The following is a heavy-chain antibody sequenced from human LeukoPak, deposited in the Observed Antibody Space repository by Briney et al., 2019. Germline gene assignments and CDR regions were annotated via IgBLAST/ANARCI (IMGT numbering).Heavy chain of an antibody. V-gene: IGHV1-3*01. Sequence: ASVKVSCKASGYTFTTYAIYWVRQAPGQGLEWMGWINAGNCNTKYSQKFQGRVTINRDTSASTVYMDLTSLTSEDTAVYYCARDDTGFLNSWGQGTLVTVSS. D-gene: IGHD2-8*02. CDR1: GYTFTTYA. CDR2: INAGNCNT. CDR3: ARDDTGFLNS. J-gene: IGHJ4*02.